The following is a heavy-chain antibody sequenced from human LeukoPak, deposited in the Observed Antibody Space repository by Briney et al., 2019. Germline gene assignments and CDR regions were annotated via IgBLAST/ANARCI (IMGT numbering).Heavy chain of an antibody. V-gene: IGHV4-34*01. J-gene: IGHJ4*02. CDR1: GGSFSGYF. CDR2: INHSGST. Sequence: PSETLSLTCAVYGGSFSGYFWSWIRQPPGKGLEWIGEINHSGSTNYNPSLKSRVTISIDTSKNQFSLKLSSVTAADTAVYYCGRLLVEGVDYWGQGTLVTVSS. D-gene: IGHD2-8*02. CDR3: GRLLVEGVDY.